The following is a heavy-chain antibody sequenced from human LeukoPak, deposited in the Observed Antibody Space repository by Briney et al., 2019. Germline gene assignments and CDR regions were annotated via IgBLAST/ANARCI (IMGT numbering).Heavy chain of an antibody. CDR1: GFTFSSYG. CDR2: ISGSGGST. CDR3: AKARGRYFDWLLWD. Sequence: GGSLRLSCAASGFTFSSYGMSWVRQAPGKGLEWVSAISGSGGSTYYADSVKGRFTISRDNSKNTLHLQMNSLRAEDTAVYYCAKARGRYFDWLLWDWGQGTLVTVSS. D-gene: IGHD3-9*01. V-gene: IGHV3-23*01. J-gene: IGHJ4*02.